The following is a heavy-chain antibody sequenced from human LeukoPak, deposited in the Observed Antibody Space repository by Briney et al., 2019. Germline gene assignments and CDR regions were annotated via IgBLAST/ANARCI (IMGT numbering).Heavy chain of an antibody. CDR3: ARDRLGYYGSGSYYPLDY. CDR2: INPSGGST. Sequence: ASVKVSCKASGYTFTSYYMHWVRQAPGQGLEWMGIINPSGGSTSYAQKFQGRVTMTRDTSTSTAYMELRSLRSDDTAVYYCARDRLGYYGSGSYYPLDYWGQGTLVTVSS. J-gene: IGHJ4*02. CDR1: GYTFTSYY. V-gene: IGHV1-46*01. D-gene: IGHD3-10*01.